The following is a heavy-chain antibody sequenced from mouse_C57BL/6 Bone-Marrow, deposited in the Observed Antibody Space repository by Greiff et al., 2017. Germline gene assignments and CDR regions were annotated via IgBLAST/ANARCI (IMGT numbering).Heavy chain of an antibody. CDR2: IDPENGDT. CDR3: TYTGTRDYFDY. D-gene: IGHD4-1*01. Sequence: EVQLQQSGAELVRPGASVKLSCTASGFNIKDDYMHWVKQRPEQGLEWIGWIDPENGDTEYASKFQGKATITADTSSNTAYLQLSSLTSEDTAVYYCTYTGTRDYFDYWGQGTTLTVSS. CDR1: GFNIKDDY. J-gene: IGHJ2*01. V-gene: IGHV14-4*01.